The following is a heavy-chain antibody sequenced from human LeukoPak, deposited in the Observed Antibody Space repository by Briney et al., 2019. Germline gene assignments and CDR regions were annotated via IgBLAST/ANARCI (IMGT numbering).Heavy chain of an antibody. CDR1: GFTFSSYA. J-gene: IGHJ3*02. Sequence: AWGSLRLSCAASGFTFSSYAMHWVRQPPGKGLEWVAVISYDGSTKYYADSVKGRFTISRDTSKTTLYLQMNRLTAEDTAVYYCARVWAGYAFDIWGKGKMVTVSS. CDR2: ISYDGSTK. V-gene: IGHV3-30-3*01. D-gene: IGHD3/OR15-3a*01. CDR3: ARVWAGYAFDI.